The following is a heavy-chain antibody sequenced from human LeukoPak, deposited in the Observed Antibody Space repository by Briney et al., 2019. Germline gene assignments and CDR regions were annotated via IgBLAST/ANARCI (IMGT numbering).Heavy chain of an antibody. CDR2: INHSGST. D-gene: IGHD2-2*01. CDR1: GGSFSGYY. Sequence: SETLSLTCAVYGGSFSGYYWSWIRQPPGKGLEWIGEINHSGSTNYNPSLKSRVTISVDTSKNQFSLKLSSVTDADTAVYYCARGKSPRYCSSTSCPYNYYFDYWGQGTLVTVSS. V-gene: IGHV4-34*01. J-gene: IGHJ4*02. CDR3: ARGKSPRYCSSTSCPYNYYFDY.